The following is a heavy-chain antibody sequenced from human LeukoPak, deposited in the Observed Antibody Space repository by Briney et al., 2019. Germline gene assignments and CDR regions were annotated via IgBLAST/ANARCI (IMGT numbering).Heavy chain of an antibody. D-gene: IGHD6-13*01. CDR1: GYTFTSYD. CDR2: MNPNSGNT. Sequence: GASVKVSCKASGYTFTSYDINWVRQATGQGLEWMGWMNPNSGNTGYAQKFQGRATITRNTSISTAYMELSSLRSEDTAVYYCARGRAAAGSKGYYFDYWGQGTLVTVSS. V-gene: IGHV1-8*03. CDR3: ARGRAAAGSKGYYFDY. J-gene: IGHJ4*02.